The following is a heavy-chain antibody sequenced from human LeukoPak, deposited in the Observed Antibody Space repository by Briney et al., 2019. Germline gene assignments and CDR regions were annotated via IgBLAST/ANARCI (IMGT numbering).Heavy chain of an antibody. V-gene: IGHV1-2*04. D-gene: IGHD3-16*01. CDR1: GYTFTGYS. CDR3: ARSPAARLPLGY. CDR2: INPNSGGT. J-gene: IGHJ4*02. Sequence: GASVKVSCKASGYTFTGYSIHWVRQAPGQGLEWMGWINPNSGGTNYAQKFQGWVTMTRDTSISTAYMELSRLRSDDTAVYYCARSPAARLPLGYWGQGTLVTVSS.